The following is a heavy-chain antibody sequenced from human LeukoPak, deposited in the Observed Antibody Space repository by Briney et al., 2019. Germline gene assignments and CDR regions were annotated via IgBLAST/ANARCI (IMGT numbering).Heavy chain of an antibody. Sequence: GASVKVSCKASGYTFTSYYMHWVRQAPGQGLEWMGIINPSGGSTSYAQKFQGRVTMTRDMSTSTVYMELSSLRSEDTAVYYCARARILTGYSDYWGQGTLVTVSS. V-gene: IGHV1-46*01. J-gene: IGHJ4*02. CDR1: GYTFTSYY. D-gene: IGHD3-9*01. CDR2: INPSGGST. CDR3: ARARILTGYSDY.